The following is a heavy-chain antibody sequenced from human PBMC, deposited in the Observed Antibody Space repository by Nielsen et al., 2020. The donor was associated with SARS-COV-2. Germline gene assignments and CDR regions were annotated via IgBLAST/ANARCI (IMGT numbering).Heavy chain of an antibody. CDR1: GFTFSSYA. CDR3: AKDQDYYDLSAPGDV. CDR2: ISSDGSNK. J-gene: IGHJ6*02. Sequence: GGSLRLSCAASGFTFSSYAMHWVRQAPGKGLEWVAVISSDGSNKYYADSVKGRFTISRDNSKNTLYLQMNSLRAEDTAVYYCAKDQDYYDLSAPGDVWGQGTTVTVSS. V-gene: IGHV3-30-3*01. D-gene: IGHD3-22*01.